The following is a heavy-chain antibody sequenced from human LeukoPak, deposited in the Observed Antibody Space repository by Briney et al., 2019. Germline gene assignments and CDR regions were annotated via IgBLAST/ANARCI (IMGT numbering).Heavy chain of an antibody. J-gene: IGHJ4*02. V-gene: IGHV1-2*02. CDR1: GYTFTGYY. CDR2: INPNSGGT. CDR3: ATASPLYCTNGVCLYYFDY. Sequence: GASVKVSCKASGYTFTGYYMHWVRQAPGQGLEWMGWINPNSGGTNYAQKLQGRVTMTTDTSTSTAHMELRSLRSDDTAVYYCATASPLYCTNGVCLYYFDYWGQGTLVTVSS. D-gene: IGHD2-8*01.